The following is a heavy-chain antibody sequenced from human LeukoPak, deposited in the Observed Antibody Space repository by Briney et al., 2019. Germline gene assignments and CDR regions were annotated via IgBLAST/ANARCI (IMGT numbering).Heavy chain of an antibody. CDR1: GGSISSGGYY. Sequence: SETLSLTCTVSGGSISSGGYYWSWTRQHPGKGLEWIGYIYYSGSTYYNPSLKSRVTISVDTSKNQFSLKLSSVTAADTAVYYCARVVALGGDYDILTGYYGFDYWGQGTLVTVSS. CDR3: ARVVALGGDYDILTGYYGFDY. V-gene: IGHV4-31*03. CDR2: IYYSGST. J-gene: IGHJ4*02. D-gene: IGHD3-9*01.